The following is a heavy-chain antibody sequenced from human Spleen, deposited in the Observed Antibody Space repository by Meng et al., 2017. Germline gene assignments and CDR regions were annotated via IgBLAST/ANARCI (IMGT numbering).Heavy chain of an antibody. CDR3: ARSHQDYYDSSGEIDS. CDR2: IYYSGST. CDR1: AGSVGSGSSY. Sequence: HLHVSGPGLCWPSETLSPTCTSSAGSVGSGSSYWSWIRRHPVKGLEWIAYIYYSGSTKYNPSLKSRVTISVDTSKNQFSLKLASVTAADTAVYYCARSHQDYYDSSGEIDSWGQGSLVTVSS. J-gene: IGHJ4*02. D-gene: IGHD3-22*01. V-gene: IGHV4-61*01.